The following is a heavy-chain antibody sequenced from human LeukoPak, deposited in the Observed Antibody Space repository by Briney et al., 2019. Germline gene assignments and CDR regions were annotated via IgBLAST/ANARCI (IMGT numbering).Heavy chain of an antibody. CDR2: FDPEDGET. Sequence: ASVKVSCKVSGYTLTELSMHWVRQAPGKGLEWMGGFDPEDGETIYAQKFQGRVTMTEDTSTDTAYMELSSLRSEDTAVYYCATGGRRSRLEDAFDIWGQGTMVTVSS. D-gene: IGHD1-26*01. J-gene: IGHJ3*02. CDR3: ATGGRRSRLEDAFDI. V-gene: IGHV1-24*01. CDR1: GYTLTELS.